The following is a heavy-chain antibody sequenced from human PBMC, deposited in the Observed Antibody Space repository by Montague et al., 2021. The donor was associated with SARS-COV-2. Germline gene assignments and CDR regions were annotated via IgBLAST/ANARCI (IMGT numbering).Heavy chain of an antibody. CDR2: IFHSGIT. Sequence: SETLSLTCAVSGGSINTNNWWTWVRQPPGEGLEWIGQIFHSGITNYNPSLESRVTISVDKPKNQFSLRLSSVTAADTVVYYCARGRLVGDSSSWYYFDYWGQGTLVAVSS. D-gene: IGHD6-13*01. V-gene: IGHV4-4*02. J-gene: IGHJ4*02. CDR3: ARGRLVGDSSSWYYFDY. CDR1: GGSINTNNW.